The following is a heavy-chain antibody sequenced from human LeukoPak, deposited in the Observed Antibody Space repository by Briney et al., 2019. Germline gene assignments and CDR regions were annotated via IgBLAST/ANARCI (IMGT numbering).Heavy chain of an antibody. Sequence: PGGSLRLSCATSGFTFVDDGLSWVRRAPGKGLEWLCAINYNGAITDYADSVKGRFTISRDNAKNSLYLRMDSLRAEDTALYYCARDRLGPSFSVSHFDLWGQGTLVTVSS. CDR2: INYNGAIT. V-gene: IGHV3-20*04. J-gene: IGHJ4*02. CDR1: GFTFVDDG. CDR3: ARDRLGPSFSVSHFDL. D-gene: IGHD3-3*02.